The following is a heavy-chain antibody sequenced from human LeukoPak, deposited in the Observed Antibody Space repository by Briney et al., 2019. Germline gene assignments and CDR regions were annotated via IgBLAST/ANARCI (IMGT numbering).Heavy chain of an antibody. CDR2: IYTSGTT. CDR1: GGSISCGSYY. D-gene: IGHD2-15*01. CDR3: ARGPTYCSSSSCLQGE. V-gene: IGHV4-61*02. Sequence: SETLSLTCTVSGGSISCGSYYSSWIRQPAGKGLEWIGRIYTSGTTNYNPSLKSRATISVNSSKNQFSLKLSSVTAAYTAVYYCARGPTYCSSSSCLQGEWGQGTLVTVSS. J-gene: IGHJ4*02.